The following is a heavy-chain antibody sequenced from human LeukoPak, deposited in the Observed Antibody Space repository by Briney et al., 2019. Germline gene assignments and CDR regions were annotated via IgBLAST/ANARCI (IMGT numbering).Heavy chain of an antibody. J-gene: IGHJ4*02. CDR2: IYYSGST. Sequence: SETLSLTCTVSGGSISISNYYWGWIRQPPGKGLEWIGSIYYSGSTYYSPSVKSRVTTSVDTSKNQFSLKLSSVSVADTAVYYCVRHRFAAGLDYWGQGTLVTASS. D-gene: IGHD6-13*01. CDR1: GGSISISNYY. V-gene: IGHV4-39*01. CDR3: VRHRFAAGLDY.